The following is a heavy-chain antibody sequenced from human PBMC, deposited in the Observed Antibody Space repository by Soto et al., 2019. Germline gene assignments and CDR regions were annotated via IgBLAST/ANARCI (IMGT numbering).Heavy chain of an antibody. CDR3: ARTLGKYNWFDP. CDR1: GGSISSYY. D-gene: IGHD3-10*01. CDR2: IYYSGST. Sequence: PSETLSLTCTVSGGSISSYYWSWIRQPPGKGLEWIGYIYYSGSTNYNPSLKSRVTISVDTSKNQFSLKLSSVTAADTAVYYCARTLGKYNWFDPWGQGTLVTVSS. V-gene: IGHV4-59*01. J-gene: IGHJ5*02.